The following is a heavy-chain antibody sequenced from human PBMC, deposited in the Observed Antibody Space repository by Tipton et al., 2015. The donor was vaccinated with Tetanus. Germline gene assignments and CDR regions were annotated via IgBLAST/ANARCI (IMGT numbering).Heavy chain of an antibody. Sequence: QLVQSGGGVKKPGESLKISCKGSGYIFNNYWIGWVRQKPGKGLEWMGIIYPGDSDTRYSPPFQGQVTISVDKSINTAYLQWSSLKASDTSMFYCARAHCTDGVCNFDFWGQGALVTVAS. CDR1: GYIFNNYW. J-gene: IGHJ4*02. V-gene: IGHV5-51*01. CDR3: ARAHCTDGVCNFDF. D-gene: IGHD2-8*01. CDR2: IYPGDSDT.